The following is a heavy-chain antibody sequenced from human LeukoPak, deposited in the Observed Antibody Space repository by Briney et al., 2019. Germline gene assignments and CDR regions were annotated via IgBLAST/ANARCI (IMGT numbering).Heavy chain of an antibody. J-gene: IGHJ5*02. V-gene: IGHV4-34*01. CDR1: GGSFSGYY. Sequence: SETLSLTCAVYGGSFSGYYWSWIRQPPGKGLEWIGEINHSGSTNYNPSLKSRVTISVDTSKNQFSLKLSSVTAADTAVYYCARFYDYYGGNSGSGIRNWFDPWGQGTLVTVSS. CDR2: INHSGST. D-gene: IGHD4-23*01. CDR3: ARFYDYYGGNSGSGIRNWFDP.